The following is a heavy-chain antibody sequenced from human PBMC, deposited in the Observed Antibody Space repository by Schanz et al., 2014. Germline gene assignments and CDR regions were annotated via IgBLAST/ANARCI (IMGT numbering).Heavy chain of an antibody. Sequence: VQLVQSGSELRKPGASVKISCMTSGYIFTNFPLSWVRQVPGRGLEWMGWIHTNTGTPTYAPGFAGRFVFSLNTAVGTAYLEITDVRTEDTAVYYCARIADLDFWGQGSLVTVSS. CDR2: IHTNTGTP. CDR1: GYIFTNFP. CDR3: ARIADLDF. J-gene: IGHJ4*02. V-gene: IGHV7-4-1*02. D-gene: IGHD6-13*01.